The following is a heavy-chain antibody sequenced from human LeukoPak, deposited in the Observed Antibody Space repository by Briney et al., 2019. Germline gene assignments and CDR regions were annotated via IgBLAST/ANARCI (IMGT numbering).Heavy chain of an antibody. V-gene: IGHV4-59*01. Sequence: SETLSLTCTVSGGSISSYYWSWIRQPPGKGLEWIGNIYYGGSTNYNPSLKSRVTISLDMSKNQFSLKLSSVTAADTAVYYCGRSPLYYYQSSGHYYFDYWGQGTLVTVSS. CDR3: GRSPLYYYQSSGHYYFDY. CDR1: GGSISSYY. J-gene: IGHJ4*02. CDR2: IYYGGST. D-gene: IGHD3-22*01.